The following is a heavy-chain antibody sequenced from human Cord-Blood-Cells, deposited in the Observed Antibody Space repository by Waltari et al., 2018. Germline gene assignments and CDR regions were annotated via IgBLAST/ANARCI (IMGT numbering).Heavy chain of an antibody. CDR2: IRSKAYGGTT. J-gene: IGHJ6*02. CDR3: TRGCSGGSCYSGGDYYGMDV. Sequence: EVQLVESGGGLVQPGRSLRLSCTASGFTFGDYAMSWVRQAPGKGLEWVGFIRSKAYGGTTEYAASVKGRCTISRDDSKSIAYLQMTSLKTEDTAVYYCTRGCSGGSCYSGGDYYGMDVWGQGTTVTVSS. V-gene: IGHV3-49*04. D-gene: IGHD2-15*01. CDR1: GFTFGDYA.